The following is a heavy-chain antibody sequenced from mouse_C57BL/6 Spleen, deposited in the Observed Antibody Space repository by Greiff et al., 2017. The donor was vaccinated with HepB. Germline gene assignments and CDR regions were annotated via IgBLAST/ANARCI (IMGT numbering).Heavy chain of an antibody. CDR2: IYPGDGDT. J-gene: IGHJ4*01. CDR3: ANSDYYAMDY. CDR1: GYAFSSYW. Sequence: VKLVESGAELVKPGASVKISCKASGYAFSSYWMNWVKQRPGKGLEWIGQIYPGDGDTNYNGKFKGKATLTADKSSSTAYMQLSSLTSEDSAVYFCANSDYYAMDYWGQGTSVTVSS. V-gene: IGHV1-80*01.